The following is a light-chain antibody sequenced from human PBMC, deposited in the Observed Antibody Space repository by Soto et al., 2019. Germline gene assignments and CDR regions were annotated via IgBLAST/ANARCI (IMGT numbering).Light chain of an antibody. CDR1: SSDIGSNP. Sequence: QSVLTQPPSASGTPGQRVAISCSGGSSDIGSNPVNWYLHLPGAAPKLLIYRDNQRPSGVPDRFSGSKSGTSASLTNSGLQSEDEADYFCSAGDDSIYGPVFGGGTKLTVL. CDR3: SAGDDSIYGPV. J-gene: IGLJ2*01. V-gene: IGLV1-44*01. CDR2: RDN.